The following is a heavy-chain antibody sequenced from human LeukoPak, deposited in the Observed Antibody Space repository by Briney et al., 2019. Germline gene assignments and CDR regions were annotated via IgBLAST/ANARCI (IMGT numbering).Heavy chain of an antibody. J-gene: IGHJ4*02. CDR1: GFTFSSYA. CDR3: ARESYYYGSGSYYTSFDY. V-gene: IGHV3-30*04. Sequence: GGSLRLSCAASGFTFSSYAMHWVRQAPGKGLEWVAVISYDGSNKYYADSVKGRFTISRDNSKNTLYLQMNSLRAEDTAVYYCARESYYYGSGSYYTSFDYWGQGTLVTVSS. D-gene: IGHD3-10*01. CDR2: ISYDGSNK.